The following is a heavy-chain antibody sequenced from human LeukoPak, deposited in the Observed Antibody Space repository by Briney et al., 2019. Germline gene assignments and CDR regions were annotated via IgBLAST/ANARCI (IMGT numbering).Heavy chain of an antibody. V-gene: IGHV3-30-3*01. J-gene: IGHJ5*02. Sequence: PGGSLRLSCAASGFTFSSYAMNWVRQAPGKGLEWVALISYDGSNKNYADSVKGRFTISRDNAKNTLHLQMNSLRGEDTAVYYCARDLDGSGNYHWFDPWGQGTLVTVSS. D-gene: IGHD3-10*01. CDR2: ISYDGSNK. CDR1: GFTFSSYA. CDR3: ARDLDGSGNYHWFDP.